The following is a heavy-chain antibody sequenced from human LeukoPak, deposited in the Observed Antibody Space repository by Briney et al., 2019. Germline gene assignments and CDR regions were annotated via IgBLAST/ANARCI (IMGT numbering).Heavy chain of an antibody. CDR1: GGSFSGYY. J-gene: IGHJ5*02. Sequence: PSETLSLTCAVYGGSFSGYYWSWIRQPPGKGLEWIGEINHSGSTNYNPSLKSRVTISVDTSKNQFSLKLSSVTAADTAVYYCARDQYCSSTSCYTGWVFDPWGQGTLVNVSS. CDR2: INHSGST. D-gene: IGHD2-2*02. CDR3: ARDQYCSSTSCYTGWVFDP. V-gene: IGHV4-34*01.